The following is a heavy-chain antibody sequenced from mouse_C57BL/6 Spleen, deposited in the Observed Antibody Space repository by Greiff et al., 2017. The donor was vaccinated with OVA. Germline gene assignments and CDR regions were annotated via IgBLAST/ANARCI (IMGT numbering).Heavy chain of an antibody. CDR1: GYTFTDYE. V-gene: IGHV1-15*01. D-gene: IGHD4-1*01. Sequence: VKVVESGAELVRPGASVTLSCKASGYTFTDYEMHWVKQTPVHGLEWIGAIDPETGGTAYNQKFKGKAILTADKSSSTAYMELRSLTSEDSAVYYCTRWDGNYWGQGTTLTVSS. CDR2: IDPETGGT. J-gene: IGHJ2*01. CDR3: TRWDGNY.